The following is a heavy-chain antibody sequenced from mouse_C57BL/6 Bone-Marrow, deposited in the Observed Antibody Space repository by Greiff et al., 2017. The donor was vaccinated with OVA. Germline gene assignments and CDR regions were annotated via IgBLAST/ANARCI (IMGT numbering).Heavy chain of an antibody. CDR3: ARRTYYSNYRYFDV. V-gene: IGHV1-82*01. Sequence: VQLQQSGPELVKPGASVKISCKASGYAFSSSWMNWVKQRPGKGLEWIGRIYPGDGDTNYNGKFKGKATLTADKSSSSAYMQRSSLTSEDSAVYFCARRTYYSNYRYFDVWGTGTTVTVSS. CDR1: GYAFSSSW. D-gene: IGHD2-5*01. J-gene: IGHJ1*03. CDR2: IYPGDGDT.